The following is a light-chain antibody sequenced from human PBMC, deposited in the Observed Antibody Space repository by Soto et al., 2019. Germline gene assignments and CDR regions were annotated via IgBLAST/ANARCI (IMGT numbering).Light chain of an antibody. CDR3: SAYTSSSLYV. CDR1: SSDVGGYDY. J-gene: IGLJ1*01. Sequence: QSALTQPASVSGSPGQSITISCTGTSSDVGGYDYVSWYQHHPGKAPKLMIYDVSNRPLGVSNRFSGSKSGNTASLTISGLQAEDEADYYCSAYTSSSLYVSGPGTKVT. CDR2: DVS. V-gene: IGLV2-14*03.